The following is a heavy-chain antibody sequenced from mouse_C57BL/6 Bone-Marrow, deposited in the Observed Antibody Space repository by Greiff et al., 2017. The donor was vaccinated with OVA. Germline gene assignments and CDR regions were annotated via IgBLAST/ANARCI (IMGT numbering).Heavy chain of an antibody. D-gene: IGHD2-12*01. CDR3: AKPGYSLDY. Sequence: VQLVESGPGLVAPSQSLSITCTVSGFSFTSYGVSWVRQPPGQGLEWLGVIWGGGGSTYHSALISSLGTSKNNSKSQVFLKLNSLQTDDTATYDSAKPGYSLDYWGQGTTLTVSS. J-gene: IGHJ2*01. V-gene: IGHV2-3*01. CDR2: IWGGGGS. CDR1: GFSFTSYG.